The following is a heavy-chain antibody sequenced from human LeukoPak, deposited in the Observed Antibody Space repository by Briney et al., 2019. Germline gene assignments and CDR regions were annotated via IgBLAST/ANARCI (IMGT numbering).Heavy chain of an antibody. CDR3: ARLPPGIAAADDAFDI. J-gene: IGHJ3*02. CDR1: GVXISTLC. Sequence: PSETLSLTCTVSGVXISTLCCGWVRQLPGQGLEWIGYIYCSGSTYYNPSIKSRVTIAVDTSKNQYSLKLSSVTAADTAVYHCARLPPGIAAADDAFDIWGQGTMVSVSS. D-gene: IGHD6-13*01. V-gene: IGHV4-59*01. CDR2: IYCSGST.